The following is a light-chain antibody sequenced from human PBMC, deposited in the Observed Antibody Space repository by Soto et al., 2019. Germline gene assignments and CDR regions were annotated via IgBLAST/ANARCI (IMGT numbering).Light chain of an antibody. V-gene: IGKV1-5*03. CDR1: QTISSW. CDR3: QQYNSYSTFGHAT. CDR2: KAS. Sequence: DIQMTQSPAALSPSVGDRVTITCRASQTISSWLAWYQQKPGKAPKLLIYKASTLKSGVPSRFSGSGSGTEFTPTISSLQSDDFATYYCQQYNSYSTFGHATFGQRTKVDIK. J-gene: IGKJ1*01.